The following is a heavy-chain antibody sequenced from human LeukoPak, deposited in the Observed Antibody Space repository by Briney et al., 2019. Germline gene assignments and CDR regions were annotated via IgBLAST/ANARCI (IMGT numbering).Heavy chain of an antibody. CDR2: ISPSGSTK. J-gene: IGHJ4*02. CDR3: TKLAVASADS. Sequence: GGSLRLSCAASGFSFSSYEMNWVRQAPGKGLEWVSNISPSGSTKYYADSVKGRFTVPRDNAKNSLYLQMNSLRAGDTGVYYCTKLAVASADSWGQGTLVTVSS. V-gene: IGHV3-48*03. CDR1: GFSFSSYE. D-gene: IGHD6-19*01.